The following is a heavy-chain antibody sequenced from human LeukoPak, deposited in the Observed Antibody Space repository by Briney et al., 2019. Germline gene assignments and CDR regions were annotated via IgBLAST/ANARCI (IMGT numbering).Heavy chain of an antibody. CDR2: ISSNGGST. V-gene: IGHV3-64D*06. J-gene: IGHJ4*02. CDR1: GFTFSSYA. CDR3: VGYCSGGSCRTPDY. Sequence: PGGSLRLSCSASGFTFSSYAMHWVRQAPGKGLEYVSAISSNGGSTYYADSVKGRFTISRDNSKNTLYLQMSSLRAEDTAVYYCVGYCSGGSCRTPDYWGQGTLVTVSS. D-gene: IGHD2-15*01.